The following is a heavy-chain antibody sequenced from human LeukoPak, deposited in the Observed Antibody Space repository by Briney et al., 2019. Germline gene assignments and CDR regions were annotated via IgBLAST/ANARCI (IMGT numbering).Heavy chain of an antibody. CDR1: GGTFSSYA. CDR2: IIPIFGTA. D-gene: IGHD2-15*01. J-gene: IGHJ4*02. Sequence: ASVNVSCTASGGTFSSYAISWVRQAPGQGREWMGGIIPIFGTANYAQKFKGRVTITADESTSTAYMELRSLRSEDTAVYYGARPLGYCSGGSCSPRFDYWGQGTLVTVSS. V-gene: IGHV1-69*13. CDR3: ARPLGYCSGGSCSPRFDY.